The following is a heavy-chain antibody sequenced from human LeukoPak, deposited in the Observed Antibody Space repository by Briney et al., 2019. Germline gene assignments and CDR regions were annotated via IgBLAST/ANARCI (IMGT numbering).Heavy chain of an antibody. J-gene: IGHJ4*02. CDR1: GGSISGSY. V-gene: IGHV4-4*09. D-gene: IGHD6-6*01. CDR2: IYSSGST. CDR3: ARRSSSVYFEY. Sequence: SETLSLTCTVSGGSISGSYWTWIRQSPGKGLEYIGYIYSSGSTNYNPSLKSRVTISIDTSKNQFSLKPTSVTAADTAVYYCARRSSSVYFEYWGQGTLVTVSS.